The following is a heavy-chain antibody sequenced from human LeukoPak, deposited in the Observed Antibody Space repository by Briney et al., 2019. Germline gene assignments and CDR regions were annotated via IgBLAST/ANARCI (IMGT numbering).Heavy chain of an antibody. V-gene: IGHV3-11*01. CDR1: GFTFSDYY. CDR3: ARDVWQLVLSYAFDI. Sequence: PGGSLRLSCAASGFTFSDYYMSWIRQAPGKGLEWVSYISSSGSTIYYADSVKGRFTISRDNAKNSLHLQMNSLRAEDTAVYYCARDVWQLVLSYAFDIWGQGTMVTVSS. J-gene: IGHJ3*02. CDR2: ISSSGSTI. D-gene: IGHD6-13*01.